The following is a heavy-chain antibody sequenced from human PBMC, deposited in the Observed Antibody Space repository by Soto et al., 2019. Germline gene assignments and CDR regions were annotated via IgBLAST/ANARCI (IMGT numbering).Heavy chain of an antibody. D-gene: IGHD2-15*01. Sequence: SETLSLTCAVYGGSISGYYWSWIRQPPGKGLEWIGEINHSGSTNYNPSLKSRVTISVDTSKNQFSLKLSSVTAADTAVYYCARKSCFDIWGQGTMVTVSS. J-gene: IGHJ3*02. CDR2: INHSGST. CDR1: GGSISGYY. V-gene: IGHV4-34*01. CDR3: ARKSCFDI.